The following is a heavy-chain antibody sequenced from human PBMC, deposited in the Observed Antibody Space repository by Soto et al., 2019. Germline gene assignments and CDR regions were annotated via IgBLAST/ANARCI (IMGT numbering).Heavy chain of an antibody. CDR3: ALERRYYGSRSHYSYS. J-gene: IGHJ4*02. V-gene: IGHV1-18*04. CDR2: ISAYTGKA. CDR1: GYVYISYG. Sequence: QVQLVQSGPEVKKPGASVKVSCKTSGYVYISYGISWVRQAPGHGLEWVGWISAYTGKADYAQKFQARVTMTTETSTSTAFLELWSLRSDDTAVYYCALERRYYGSRSHYSYSWAQVTLVTVS. D-gene: IGHD3-10*01.